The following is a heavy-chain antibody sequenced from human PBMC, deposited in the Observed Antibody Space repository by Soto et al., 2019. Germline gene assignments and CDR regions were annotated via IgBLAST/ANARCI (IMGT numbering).Heavy chain of an antibody. J-gene: IGHJ4*02. CDR3: VRAPEQRPFDY. CDR1: GFTVSNNW. CDR2: INSDGSSV. D-gene: IGHD6-25*01. Sequence: EVQLVESGGGLVQPGGSLRLSCAASGFTVSNNWIHGVRQAPGKGLVWVSRINSDGSSVTYADSVKGRFTFSRDNAKNTLYLQMDSLRVEDTAMYYCVRAPEQRPFDYWGQGTLVTVTS. V-gene: IGHV3-74*03.